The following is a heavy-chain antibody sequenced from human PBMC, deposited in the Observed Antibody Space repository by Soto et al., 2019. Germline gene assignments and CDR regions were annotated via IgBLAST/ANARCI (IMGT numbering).Heavy chain of an antibody. CDR2: IILLFGTP. CDR3: ARDRDDYGSGNYYNRIDF. CDR1: GGIFSTYA. D-gene: IGHD3-10*01. J-gene: IGHJ4*02. Sequence: QVQLVQSGAEVKKPGSSVKVSCKASGGIFSTYAISWLRQAPGQGLEWMGGIILLFGTPNNAQRFQGKVTITAAEATSTAYTELSRLRSEATAVYYCARDRDDYGSGNYYNRIDFWGQGTLVTVSS. V-gene: IGHV1-69*01.